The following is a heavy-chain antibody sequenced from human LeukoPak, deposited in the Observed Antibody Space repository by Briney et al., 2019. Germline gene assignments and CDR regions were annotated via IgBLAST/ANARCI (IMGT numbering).Heavy chain of an antibody. J-gene: IGHJ6*04. D-gene: IGHD2-2*01. Sequence: PSETLSLTCTVSGDSITRYYWSWIRQPPGKGLEWIGYIYYSGSTNYNPSLKSRVTISVDTSKNQFSLKLSSVTAADTAVYFCARQGGFASSAGVWGKGTTVTVSS. V-gene: IGHV4-59*08. CDR1: GDSITRYY. CDR2: IYYSGST. CDR3: ARQGGFASSAGV.